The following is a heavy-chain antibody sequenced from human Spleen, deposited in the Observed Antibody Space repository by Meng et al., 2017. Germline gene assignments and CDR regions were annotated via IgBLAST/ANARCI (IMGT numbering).Heavy chain of an antibody. CDR3: ARDYDNSDSNYVDVLDI. CDR2: ISTYNGNS. Sequence: ASAKVSCKSSGYTFTSYGINWVRQAPGQGLEWMGWISTYNGNSNYPQKLQGRVTMSTETSTSTAYMELRSLRSDDTTVYYCARDYDNSDSNYVDVLDIRGQGTMVTVSS. D-gene: IGHD3-22*01. CDR1: GYTFTSYG. J-gene: IGHJ3*02. V-gene: IGHV1-18*01.